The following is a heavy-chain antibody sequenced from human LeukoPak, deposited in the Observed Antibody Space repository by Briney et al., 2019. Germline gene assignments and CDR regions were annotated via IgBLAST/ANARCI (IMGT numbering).Heavy chain of an antibody. CDR1: GYTFTGYY. CDR2: INPNSGGT. D-gene: IGHD2-2*01. V-gene: IGHV1-2*02. Sequence: ASVKVSCKASGYTFTGYYMHWVRQAPGQGLEWMGWINPNSGGTNYAQKFQGRVTMTRDTSISTAYMELSRLRSDDTAVYYCARSRIVVVPAAISRYGMDVWGQGTTVTVSS. J-gene: IGHJ6*02. CDR3: ARSRIVVVPAAISRYGMDV.